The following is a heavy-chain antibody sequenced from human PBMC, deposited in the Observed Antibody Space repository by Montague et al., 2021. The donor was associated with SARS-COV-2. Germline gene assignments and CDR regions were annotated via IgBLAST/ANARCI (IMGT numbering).Heavy chain of an antibody. CDR3: ARDRRYDVVTYYPDF. D-gene: IGHD3-9*01. CDR2: ISNGGXT. V-gene: IGHV4-39*02. CDR1: GGSFDSDNFF. Sequence: SETLSLTCSVSGGSFDSDNFFWGWIRQPPGKRLEWFGFISNGGXTXAXXXXKXRVTISVPTSRNQLSLNVKSVTAADTAVYYCARDRRYDVVTYYPDFWGQGILVTVSS. J-gene: IGHJ4*02.